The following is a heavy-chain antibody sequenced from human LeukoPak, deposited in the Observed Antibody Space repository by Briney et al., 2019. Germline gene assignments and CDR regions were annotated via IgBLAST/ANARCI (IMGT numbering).Heavy chain of an antibody. J-gene: IGHJ2*01. CDR3: AKRDGYFDL. CDR1: GFTFSSEA. Sequence: GGSLRLSCAASGFTFSSEAMSWIRKIPGKGLDWVSGISGGGGTTYYADSVKGRFTISRDNSKSTLYLEMNSLRAEDTAVYYCAKRDGYFDLWGRGTLVTVSS. V-gene: IGHV3-23*01. CDR2: ISGGGGTT.